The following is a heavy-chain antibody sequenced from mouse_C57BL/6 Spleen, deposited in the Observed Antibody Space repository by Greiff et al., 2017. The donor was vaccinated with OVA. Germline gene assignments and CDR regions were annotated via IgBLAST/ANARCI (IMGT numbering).Heavy chain of an antibody. CDR3: ARDTTVVEGYWYFDV. CDR2: IYPRDGST. Sequence: QVQLKESGPELVKPGASVKLSCKASGYTFTSYDINWVKQRPGQGLEWIGWIYPRDGSTKYNEKFKGKATLTVDPSSSTAYMELHSLTSEDSAVYFCARDTTVVEGYWYFDVWGTGTTVTVSS. CDR1: GYTFTSYD. D-gene: IGHD1-1*01. V-gene: IGHV1-85*01. J-gene: IGHJ1*03.